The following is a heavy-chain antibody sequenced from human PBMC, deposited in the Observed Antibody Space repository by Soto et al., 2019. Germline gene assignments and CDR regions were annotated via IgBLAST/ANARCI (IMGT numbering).Heavy chain of an antibody. Sequence: ASVKVSCKASGFTFSDYAMHWVRQAPGQRLEWMGWINAGNGNTKYSQKFQGRVTITRDTSASTAYMELSSLRSEDTAVYYCARSIVVVTALDYWGQGTLVTVSS. V-gene: IGHV1-3*01. J-gene: IGHJ4*02. D-gene: IGHD2-21*02. CDR1: GFTFSDYA. CDR3: ARSIVVVTALDY. CDR2: INAGNGNT.